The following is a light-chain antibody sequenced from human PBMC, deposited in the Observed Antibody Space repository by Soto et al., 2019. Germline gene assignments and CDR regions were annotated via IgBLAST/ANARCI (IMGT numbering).Light chain of an antibody. Sequence: EIVMTQSPASLSLXXGQRATLSCRASQSVSTHLAWYQQKPGQAPRLLIYGASTRATAIPARFSGSGSGTHFSLTISSLQSEDFAVYYCLQYDNWPPATFGQGTRLEIK. CDR1: QSVSTH. CDR3: LQYDNWPPAT. CDR2: GAS. J-gene: IGKJ5*01. V-gene: IGKV3-15*01.